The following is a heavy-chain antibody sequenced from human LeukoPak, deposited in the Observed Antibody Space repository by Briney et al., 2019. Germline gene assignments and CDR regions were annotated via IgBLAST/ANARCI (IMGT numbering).Heavy chain of an antibody. Sequence: GGSLRLSCAASGFTFSSYAMSWVRQAPGKGLEWVSAIGGSGGSTYYADSVKGRFTISRDNSKNTLYLQMNGLRAEDTAVYYCARPRGYDILTGGFDYWGQGTLVTVSS. D-gene: IGHD3-9*01. V-gene: IGHV3-23*01. CDR2: IGGSGGST. CDR1: GFTFSSYA. CDR3: ARPRGYDILTGGFDY. J-gene: IGHJ4*02.